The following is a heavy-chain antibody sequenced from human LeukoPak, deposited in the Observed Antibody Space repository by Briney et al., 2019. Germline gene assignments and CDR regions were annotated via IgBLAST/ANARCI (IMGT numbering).Heavy chain of an antibody. CDR3: ASIAVVVAATHYFDY. J-gene: IGHJ4*02. V-gene: IGHV4-34*01. CDR2: INHSGST. D-gene: IGHD2-15*01. CDR1: GGSFSGYY. Sequence: PSETLSLTCAVYGGSFSGYYWSWIRQPPGKGLEWVGEINHSGSTNYNPSLKSRVTISVDTFKNQFSLKLSSVTAADTAVYYCASIAVVVAATHYFDYWGQGTLVTVSS.